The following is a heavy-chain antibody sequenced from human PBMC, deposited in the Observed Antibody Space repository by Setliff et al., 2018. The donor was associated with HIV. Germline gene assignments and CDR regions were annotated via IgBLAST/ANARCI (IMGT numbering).Heavy chain of an antibody. CDR2: LNYTDNT. CDR3: ARVSSDAFDI. J-gene: IGHJ3*02. D-gene: IGHD6-6*01. CDR1: GVSVRSGSYY. V-gene: IGHV4-61*01. Sequence: NPSETLSLTCTVSGVSVRSGSYYWSWIRQPPGKGLEWIGYLNYTDNTNYNPSPKSRVTISVDTSKNQFSLKLSSVTVADTAVYYCARVSSDAFDIWGQGTVVTVS.